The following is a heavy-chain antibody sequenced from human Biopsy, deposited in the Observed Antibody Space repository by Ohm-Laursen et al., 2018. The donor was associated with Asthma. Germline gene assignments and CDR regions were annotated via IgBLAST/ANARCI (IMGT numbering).Heavy chain of an antibody. Sequence: ASVKVSCKASGGTFSSNSINWVRQAPGQGLEWMGRIIPIFGPTNYAQKFQGRVTISADDSTSTAYMELSSLSSEDTALYYCARGPEYVRSSGALNYWGQGTLVTVSS. V-gene: IGHV1-69*13. CDR3: ARGPEYVRSSGALNY. J-gene: IGHJ4*02. D-gene: IGHD2-2*01. CDR2: IIPIFGPT. CDR1: GGTFSSNS.